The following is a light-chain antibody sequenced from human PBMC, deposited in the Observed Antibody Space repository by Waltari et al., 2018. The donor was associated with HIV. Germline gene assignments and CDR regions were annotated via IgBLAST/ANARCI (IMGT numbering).Light chain of an antibody. J-gene: IGLJ2*01. CDR2: DVT. V-gene: IGLV2-11*01. CDR3: CSYAGAYIFV. Sequence: QSALTQPRSVSGSLGQSVTISCAGTISDVGGYNYVSWYQQHPGKAPKLIIYDVTKRPSGVPDRFSGSKSGTTASLTISGLQAQDEADYYCCSYAGAYIFVFGGGTNLTVL. CDR1: ISDVGGYNY.